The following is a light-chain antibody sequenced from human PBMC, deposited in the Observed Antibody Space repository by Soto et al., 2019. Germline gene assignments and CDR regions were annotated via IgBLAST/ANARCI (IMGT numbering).Light chain of an antibody. J-gene: IGKJ1*01. Sequence: DIQMTQSPSTLSASVGDRVTITCRASQSISRWWAWYQQKPGKAPNLLIHDGFSLESGVPSRFSGSGSGTEFTLTITSLQPDDFATYYCQQYHTSWTFGQGTRVEI. V-gene: IGKV1-5*01. CDR2: DGF. CDR1: QSISRW. CDR3: QQYHTSWT.